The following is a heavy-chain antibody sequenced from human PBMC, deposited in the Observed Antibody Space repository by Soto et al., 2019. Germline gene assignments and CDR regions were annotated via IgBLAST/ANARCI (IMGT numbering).Heavy chain of an antibody. D-gene: IGHD3-10*01. Sequence: SVKVSCKASGGTFSSYAISWVRQAPGQGLEWMGGIIPIFGTTNYAQKFQGRVTITGDKSTSTAYMELSSLRSEDTAVYYCARKLGGYYYYGMDVWGQGTTVTVSS. CDR3: ARKLGGYYYYGMDV. CDR2: IIPIFGTT. J-gene: IGHJ6*02. CDR1: GGTFSSYA. V-gene: IGHV1-69*06.